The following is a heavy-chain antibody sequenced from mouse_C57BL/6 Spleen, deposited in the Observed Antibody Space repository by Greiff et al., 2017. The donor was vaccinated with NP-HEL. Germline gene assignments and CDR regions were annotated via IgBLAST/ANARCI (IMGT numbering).Heavy chain of an antibody. J-gene: IGHJ4*01. V-gene: IGHV7-3*01. CDR3: ARGYYDYDFAMDY. Sequence: EVMVVESGGGLVQPGGSLSLSCAASGFTFTDYYMSWVRQPPGKALEWLGFIRNKANGYTTEYSASVKGRFTISRDNSQSILYLQMKALRAEDGATYYCARGYYDYDFAMDYWGQGTSVTVSS. D-gene: IGHD2-4*01. CDR2: IRNKANGYTT. CDR1: GFTFTDYY.